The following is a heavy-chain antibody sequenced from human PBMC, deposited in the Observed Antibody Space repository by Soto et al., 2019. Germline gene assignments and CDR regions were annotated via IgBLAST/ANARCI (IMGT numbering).Heavy chain of an antibody. J-gene: IGHJ5*02. V-gene: IGHV1-69*01. CDR3: ARGVVVVAASQLGWFDP. Sequence: QVQLVQSGAEVKKPGSSVKVSCKASGGTFSSYAISWVRQAPGQGLEWMGGIIPMFGTTKYAQKFQGRLTITADESTSKAYMELSSLRSGDTAVYYCARGVVVVAASQLGWFDPWGQGTLVTVSS. CDR2: IIPMFGTT. CDR1: GGTFSSYA. D-gene: IGHD2-15*01.